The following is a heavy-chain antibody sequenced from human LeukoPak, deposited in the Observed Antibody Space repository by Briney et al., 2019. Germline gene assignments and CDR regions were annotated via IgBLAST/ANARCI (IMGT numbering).Heavy chain of an antibody. Sequence: SETLSLTCTVSGGSISSYYWSWIRQPPGKGLEWIGYIYYSGSTNYNPSLKSRITMSVDTSRNQFSLKLSSVTAADTAVYFCARDTFYSETRSFEDWFDPWGQGTLVTVSS. CDR1: GGSISSYY. CDR2: IYYSGST. CDR3: ARDTFYSETRSFEDWFDP. D-gene: IGHD1-1*01. J-gene: IGHJ5*02. V-gene: IGHV4-59*01.